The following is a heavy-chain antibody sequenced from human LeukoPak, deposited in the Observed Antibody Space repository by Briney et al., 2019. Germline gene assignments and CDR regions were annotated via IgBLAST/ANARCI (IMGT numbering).Heavy chain of an antibody. D-gene: IGHD3-16*01. CDR3: ATPLIGQGVSLGY. V-gene: IGHV1-69*13. CDR1: GGTFSSYA. CDR2: IIPIFGTA. J-gene: IGHJ4*02. Sequence: ASVKVSCKASGGTFSSYAINWVRQAPGQGLEWMGGIIPIFGTANYAQKFQGRVTITADESTSTAYMELSSLRSEDTAVYYCATPLIGQGVSLGYWGQGTLVTVSS.